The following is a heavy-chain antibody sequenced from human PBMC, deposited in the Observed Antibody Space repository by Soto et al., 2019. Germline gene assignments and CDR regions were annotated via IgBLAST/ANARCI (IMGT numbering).Heavy chain of an antibody. Sequence: QVQLQQSGPGLVKPSQTLSLTCTVSGDSISSDYYHWTWIRQSPGKGLEWIGYIHHSGSTLYKPSLKSRVTISIETSKNQFSLHLSSMTAADTAVYFCAREGDGRDSLDVWGQGTTVTVSS. V-gene: IGHV4-30-4*08. CDR2: IHHSGST. D-gene: IGHD2-21*02. J-gene: IGHJ6*02. CDR3: AREGDGRDSLDV. CDR1: GDSISSDYYH.